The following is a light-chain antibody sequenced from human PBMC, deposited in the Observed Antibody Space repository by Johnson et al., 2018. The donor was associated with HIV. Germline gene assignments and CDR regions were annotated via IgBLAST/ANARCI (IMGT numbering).Light chain of an antibody. J-gene: IGLJ1*01. CDR2: DNN. Sequence: QSVLTQPPSVSAAPGQRVTRSYSGSSSNIGRNYVSWYQQLPGTAPNLLIFDNNKRPTGLPGRFSGSKSGTSATLGITGLQTGDEADYYCGTWDSSLSAYVFGTRTKLTVL. CDR1: SSNIGRNY. V-gene: IGLV1-51*01. CDR3: GTWDSSLSAYV.